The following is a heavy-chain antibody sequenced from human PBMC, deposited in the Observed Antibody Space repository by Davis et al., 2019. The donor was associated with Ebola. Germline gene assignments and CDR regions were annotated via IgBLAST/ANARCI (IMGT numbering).Heavy chain of an antibody. CDR2: IGDNGRTK. J-gene: IGHJ2*01. CDR3: AKEGAWGNWYLDL. D-gene: IGHD3-16*01. CDR1: GFTFSSHG. Sequence: PGGSLRLSCAASGFTFSSHGMHWVRQAPGKGLEWVAVIGDNGRTKFYADSAKGRFTQSRDNFMNTLDLQMNSLRPEDTAVYYCAKEGAWGNWYLDLWGRGTLVTVSS. V-gene: IGHV3-30*18.